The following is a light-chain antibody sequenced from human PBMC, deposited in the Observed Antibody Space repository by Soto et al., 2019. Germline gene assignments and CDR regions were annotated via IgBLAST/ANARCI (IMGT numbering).Light chain of an antibody. CDR1: QSVDSY. J-gene: IGKJ2*02. V-gene: IGKV3-11*01. CDR3: QQRGKWPCT. Sequence: EVVLTQSPDTLSLSPGETATLSCRASQSVDSYVAWYQQKLGQAPRLLIYDAYNRDTGVAGRFTGSGSATDFSINITSLQHDDFAVYYCQQRGKWPCTFGPGTKVEMK. CDR2: DAY.